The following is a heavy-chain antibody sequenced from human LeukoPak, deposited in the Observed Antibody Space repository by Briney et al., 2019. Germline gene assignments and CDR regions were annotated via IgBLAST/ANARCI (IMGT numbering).Heavy chain of an antibody. J-gene: IGHJ3*02. V-gene: IGHV1-69*04. CDR2: IIPILGIA. CDR3: ARYGSGSYYGGAFDI. D-gene: IGHD3-10*01. Sequence: ASVKVSCKASGGTFSSYAISWVRQAPGQGLEWMGRIIPILGIANYAQKFQGRVTITADKSTSTAYMELSSLRSEDTAVYYCARYGSGSYYGGAFDIWGQGTMVTVSS. CDR1: GGTFSSYA.